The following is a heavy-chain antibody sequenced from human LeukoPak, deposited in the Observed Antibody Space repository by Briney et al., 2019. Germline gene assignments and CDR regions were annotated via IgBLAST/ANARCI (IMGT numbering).Heavy chain of an antibody. D-gene: IGHD6-13*01. Sequence: PGGSLRLSCAASGFTFSDHYMDWVRQAPGKGLEWVGRTRNKANSYTTEYAASVKGRFTISRDDSKNSLYLQMNSLKTEDTAVYYCASSSWYGVHWGQGTLVTVSS. CDR1: GFTFSDHY. CDR3: ASSSWYGVH. V-gene: IGHV3-72*01. J-gene: IGHJ4*02. CDR2: TRNKANSYTT.